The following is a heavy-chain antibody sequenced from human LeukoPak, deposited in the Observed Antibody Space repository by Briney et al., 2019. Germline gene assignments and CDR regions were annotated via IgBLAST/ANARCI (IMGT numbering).Heavy chain of an antibody. V-gene: IGHV2-5*02. J-gene: IGHJ4*01. Sequence: ASGPTLVKPTQTLTLTCTFSGFSLSTAGVGVGWIRQPPEKALEWPAPSSWDDNKVYTPSLKQRPTITKDTSNIQVALTITNMAPLDPATYSCAHYWDSQRGGFSFDYWGXXXXXTVSS. D-gene: IGHD1-26*01. CDR3: AHYWDSQRGGFSFDY. CDR1: GFSLSTAGVG. CDR2: SSWDDNK.